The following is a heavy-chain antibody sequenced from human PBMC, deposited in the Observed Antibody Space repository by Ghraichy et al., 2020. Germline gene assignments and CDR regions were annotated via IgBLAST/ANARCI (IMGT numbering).Heavy chain of an antibody. CDR2: IYYSGST. J-gene: IGHJ4*02. V-gene: IGHV4-30-4*07. D-gene: IGHD2-15*01. Sequence: SETLSLTCAVSGGSISSGGYSWSWIRQPPGKGLEWIGYIYYSGSTYYNPSLKSRVTISVDTSKNQFSLKLSSVTAADTAVYYCARDGGPSRGDYWGQGTLVTVSS. CDR1: GGSISSGGYS. CDR3: ARDGGPSRGDY.